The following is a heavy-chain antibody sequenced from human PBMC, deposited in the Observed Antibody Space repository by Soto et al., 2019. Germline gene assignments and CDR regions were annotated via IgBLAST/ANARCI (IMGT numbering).Heavy chain of an antibody. Sequence: GGSLRLSCAASGFTFSTYVMSWVRQAPGKGLEWVSSISGSGGSTYYADSVKGRFTISRDNSKNTLYLQMNSLGAGDTAVYYCAKDRSTWYYWGQGTLVTVSS. J-gene: IGHJ4*02. D-gene: IGHD6-13*01. CDR1: GFTFSTYV. CDR2: ISGSGGST. CDR3: AKDRSTWYY. V-gene: IGHV3-23*01.